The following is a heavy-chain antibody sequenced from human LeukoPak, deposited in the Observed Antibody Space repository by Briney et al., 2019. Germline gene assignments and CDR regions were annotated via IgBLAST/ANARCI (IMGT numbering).Heavy chain of an antibody. J-gene: IGHJ4*02. CDR1: GFTFSSYS. V-gene: IGHV3-48*04. CDR2: ISSRSDTI. D-gene: IGHD2-2*01. CDR3: ARDTRGESDY. Sequence: GGSLILSCAVSGFTFSSYSMNWVRQAPGKGLEWVSYISSRSDTIHYADSVKGRFTISRDNAKNSLYLQMNSLRAEDTAVYYCARDTRGESDYWGQGTLVTVSS.